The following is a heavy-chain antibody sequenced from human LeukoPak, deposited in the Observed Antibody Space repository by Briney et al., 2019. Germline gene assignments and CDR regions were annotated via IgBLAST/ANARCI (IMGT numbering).Heavy chain of an antibody. CDR1: GGSISNF. V-gene: IGHV4-4*07. CDR3: ARGSRWFDP. CDR2: TYTSGST. Sequence: SETLSLTCTVSGGSISNFWSWIRQPAGKGLEWIGRTYTSGSTNYSPSLKSRVTMSVDTSKNQFSLKLTSVTAADTAVYYCARGSRWFDPWGQGTLVTVSS. J-gene: IGHJ5*02.